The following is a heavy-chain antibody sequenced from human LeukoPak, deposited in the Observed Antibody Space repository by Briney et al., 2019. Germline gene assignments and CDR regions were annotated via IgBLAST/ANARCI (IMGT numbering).Heavy chain of an antibody. Sequence: SETLSLTCTVSGGSISSGSYYWSWIRQPAGKGLEWIGRIYTSGSTNYNPSLKSRVTISVDTSKNQFSLKLSSVTAADTAVYYCARAMATRLADAFDIWGQGTMVTVSS. J-gene: IGHJ3*02. CDR2: IYTSGST. CDR1: GGSISSGSYY. CDR3: ARAMATRLADAFDI. D-gene: IGHD5-24*01. V-gene: IGHV4-61*02.